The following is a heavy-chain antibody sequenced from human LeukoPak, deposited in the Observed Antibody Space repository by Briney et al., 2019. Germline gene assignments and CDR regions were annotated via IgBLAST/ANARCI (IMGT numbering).Heavy chain of an antibody. CDR1: GGSISSSSYY. CDR3: ARFGRTHYYYYGMDV. CDR2: IYYSGST. J-gene: IGHJ6*02. D-gene: IGHD1-14*01. V-gene: IGHV4-61*05. Sequence: SETLSLTCTVSGGSISSSSYYWGWIRQPPGKGLEWIGYIYYSGSTNYNPSLKSRVTISVDTSKNQFSLKLSSVTAADTAVYYCARFGRTHYYYYGMDVWGQGTTVTVSS.